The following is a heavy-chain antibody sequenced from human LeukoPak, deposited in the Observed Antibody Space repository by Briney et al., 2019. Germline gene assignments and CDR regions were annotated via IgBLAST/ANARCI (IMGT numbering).Heavy chain of an antibody. CDR1: GDSFSGYY. D-gene: IGHD1-26*01. CDR3: ARRVGNKDFFDI. V-gene: IGHV4-34*01. J-gene: IGHJ3*02. Sequence: PSETLSLTCAVYGDSFSGYYWSWIRQPPGKGLEWIAEINHRGTTHYNPSLKSRVNISADTSKNQFSLHLDSVTAADTAMYYCARRVGNKDFFDIWGQGTMVTVSP. CDR2: INHRGTT.